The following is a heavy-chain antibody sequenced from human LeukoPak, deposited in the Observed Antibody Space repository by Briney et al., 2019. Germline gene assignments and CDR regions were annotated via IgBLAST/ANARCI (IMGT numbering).Heavy chain of an antibody. CDR3: ARDGYCSSTSCYTNWFDP. Sequence: SETLSLTCTVSGGSISSYYWSWIRQPPGKGQEWIGYIYYSGSTNYNPSLKSRVTISVDTSKNQFSLKLSSVTAADTAVYYCARDGYCSSTSCYTNWFDPWGQGTLVTVSS. CDR1: GGSISSYY. J-gene: IGHJ5*02. V-gene: IGHV4-59*01. CDR2: IYYSGST. D-gene: IGHD2-2*02.